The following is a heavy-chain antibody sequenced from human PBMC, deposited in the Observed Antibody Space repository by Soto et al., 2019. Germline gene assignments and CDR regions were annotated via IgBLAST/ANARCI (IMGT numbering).Heavy chain of an antibody. J-gene: IGHJ6*02. V-gene: IGHV1-18*01. CDR3: AMVDVYVTPSPQDV. CDR2: INTYNGNT. Sequence: QVQLVQSGAEEKNPGASVKVSCKASGYTFTRYGIGWARQAPGQGLELMGWINTYNGNTNYAQNVQGRVTLTTDTSTSTAYMELRSLRSNDTAIYYCAMVDVYVTPSPQDVWGQGTTVIVSS. D-gene: IGHD3-16*01. CDR1: GYTFTRYG.